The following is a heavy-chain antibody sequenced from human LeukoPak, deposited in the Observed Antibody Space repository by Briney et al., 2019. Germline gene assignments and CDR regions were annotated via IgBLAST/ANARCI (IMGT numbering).Heavy chain of an antibody. Sequence: SETLSLTCTVSGGSISRYYWSWIRRPPGKGLEWIGYIYYSGSTNYNPSLKSRVTISVDTSKNQFSLKLSSVTAADTAVYYCARGGFSPGYYRASVYFDYWGQGTLVTVSS. V-gene: IGHV4-59*01. CDR1: GGSISRYY. CDR2: IYYSGST. J-gene: IGHJ4*02. CDR3: ARGGFSPGYYRASVYFDY. D-gene: IGHD3-22*01.